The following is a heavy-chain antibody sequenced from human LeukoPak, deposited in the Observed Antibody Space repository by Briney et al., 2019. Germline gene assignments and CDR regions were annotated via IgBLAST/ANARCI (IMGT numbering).Heavy chain of an antibody. V-gene: IGHV3-66*02. CDR1: GFTVSSNY. CDR2: IYSGGYT. J-gene: IGHJ4*02. CDR3: ERGIDY. Sequence: GGSLRLSCKVSGFTVSSNYMSWVRQAPGKGLEWVSIIYSGGYTHYADSVKGRFAISRDSPKNTLYLQMNTLRAEDTAVYYCERGIDYWGQGTLVTVSS.